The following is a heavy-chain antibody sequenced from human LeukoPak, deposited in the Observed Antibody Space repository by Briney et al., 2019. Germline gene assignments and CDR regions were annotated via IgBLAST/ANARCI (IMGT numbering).Heavy chain of an antibody. CDR1: GFTFSSYS. CDR2: ISSSSSYI. J-gene: IGHJ4*02. V-gene: IGHV3-21*01. CDR3: ARGFIAVAGTGDY. D-gene: IGHD6-19*01. Sequence: GGSLRLSCAASGFTFSSYSMNWVRQAPGKGLEWVSSISSSSSYIYYAASVKGRFTISRDNAKNSLYLQMNSLRAEDTAVYYCARGFIAVAGTGDYWGQGTLVTVSS.